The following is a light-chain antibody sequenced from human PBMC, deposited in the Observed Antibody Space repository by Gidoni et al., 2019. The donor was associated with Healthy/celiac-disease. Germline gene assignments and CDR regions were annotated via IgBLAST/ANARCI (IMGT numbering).Light chain of an antibody. V-gene: IGKV1-39*01. CDR2: AAS. CDR1: QSISSY. J-gene: IGKJ2*01. CDR3: QQSYSTPYT. Sequence: IQMIPSPSSLSASVGDRVTITCRASQSISSYLNWYQQKPGKAPKLLIYAASSLQSGVPSRFSGSGSGTDFTLTISSLQPEDFATYYCQQSYSTPYTFXQXTKLEIK.